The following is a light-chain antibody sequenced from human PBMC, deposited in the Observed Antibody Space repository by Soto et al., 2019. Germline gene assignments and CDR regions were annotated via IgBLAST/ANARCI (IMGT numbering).Light chain of an antibody. CDR2: EVS. V-gene: IGLV2-18*02. Sequence: QSALTQPPSVSGSSGRSVTISCTGTSSDVGNYNRVSWYQQPPGTAPKVIIYEVSNRPSGVPDRFSGSKSGNTASLTISGLQAEDAADYYCSSYTSSSTYVFGTGTKLTVL. CDR3: SSYTSSSTYV. CDR1: SSDVGNYNR. J-gene: IGLJ1*01.